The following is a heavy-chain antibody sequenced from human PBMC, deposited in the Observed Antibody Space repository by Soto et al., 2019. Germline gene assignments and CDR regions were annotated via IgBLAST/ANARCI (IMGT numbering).Heavy chain of an antibody. CDR2: ISNSRSYI. J-gene: IGHJ6*02. CDR3: GRKGYGDFGGMDV. CDR1: GFTFSSYS. Sequence: EVQLVESGGGLVKPGGSLRLSCAASGFTFSSYSMNWVRQAPGKGLEWFSSISNSRSYIYYADSVKGRFTISRDNAKNSLYLQMNSLRAEDTAVYYCGRKGYGDFGGMDVWGQGTTVTVSS. V-gene: IGHV3-21*01. D-gene: IGHD4-17*01.